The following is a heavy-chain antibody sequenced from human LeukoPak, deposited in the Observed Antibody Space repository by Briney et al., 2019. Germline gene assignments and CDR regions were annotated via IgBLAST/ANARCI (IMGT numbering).Heavy chain of an antibody. J-gene: IGHJ6*02. CDR3: ANGDIAAAGNYYYCGMDV. Sequence: PGGSLRLSCAASGFTFSSYAMSWVRQAPGKGLEWVSDISGSGGSTYYADSVKGRFTISRDNSKNTLYLQMNSLRAEDTAVYYCANGDIAAAGNYYYCGMDVWGQGTTVTVSS. V-gene: IGHV3-23*01. CDR2: ISGSGGST. D-gene: IGHD6-13*01. CDR1: GFTFSSYA.